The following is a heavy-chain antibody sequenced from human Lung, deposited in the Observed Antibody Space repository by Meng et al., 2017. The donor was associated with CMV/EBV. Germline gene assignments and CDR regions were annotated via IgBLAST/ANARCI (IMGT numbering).Heavy chain of an antibody. CDR3: VRDGHSWNFDD. CDR1: GITLSDYW. J-gene: IGHJ4*02. Sequence: GEALKISCTASGITLSDYWMHWVRQTPGKGLLWVSRIKGDGSHTIYGDSVKGRFTISRDNAKKTLYLQMNTLRVEDTAVYYCVRDGHSWNFDDWGQGALVTVSS. D-gene: IGHD6-13*01. V-gene: IGHV3-74*01. CDR2: IKGDGSHT.